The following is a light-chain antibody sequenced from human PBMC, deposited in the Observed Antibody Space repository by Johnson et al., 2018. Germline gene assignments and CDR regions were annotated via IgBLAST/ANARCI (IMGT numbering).Light chain of an antibody. CDR3: GTWDSSLNAVHV. V-gene: IGLV1-51*02. CDR2: ENN. Sequence: QSVLTQPPSVSAAPGQKVTISCSGSSSNIGNNYVSWYQQLPGTAPKLLIYENNKRPSGIPDRFSGSKSGTSATLGITGLQTGDEADYYCGTWDSSLNAVHVFGTGNKVTVL. J-gene: IGLJ1*01. CDR1: SSNIGNNY.